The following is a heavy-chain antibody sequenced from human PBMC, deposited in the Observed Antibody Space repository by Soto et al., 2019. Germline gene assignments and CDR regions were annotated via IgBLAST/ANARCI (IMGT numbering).Heavy chain of an antibody. CDR2: IYYSGST. CDR1: GDSINSGGYY. Sequence: QVQLQESGPGLVKPSQTLSLTCTVSGDSINSGGYYWSWIRQHAGTGLEWIGYIYYSGSTYYNPSLKSRVTISLDTSKNQFSLRLTSVTAADAAVYYCAAGNSWEVILAYWGQGTLVTVSS. V-gene: IGHV4-31*03. J-gene: IGHJ4*02. CDR3: AAGNSWEVILAY. D-gene: IGHD1-1*01.